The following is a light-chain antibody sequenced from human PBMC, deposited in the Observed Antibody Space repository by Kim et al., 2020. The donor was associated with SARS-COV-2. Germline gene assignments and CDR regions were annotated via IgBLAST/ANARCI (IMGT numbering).Light chain of an antibody. CDR3: SALDSSLSGV. CDR1: SDVVGNQG. Sequence: RPTATSTCTGNSDVVGNQGASWLQQHQGHPPKLLSYRNNNRPSGISERFSASRSGNTASLTITGLQPEDEADYYCSALDSSLSGVFGGGTQLTVL. CDR2: RNN. V-gene: IGLV10-54*02. J-gene: IGLJ3*02.